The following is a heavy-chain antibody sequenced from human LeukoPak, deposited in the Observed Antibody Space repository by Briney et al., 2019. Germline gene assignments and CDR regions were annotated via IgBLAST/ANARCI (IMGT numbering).Heavy chain of an antibody. J-gene: IGHJ4*02. D-gene: IGHD1-1*01. V-gene: IGHV4-39*07. CDR2: IYYSGST. Sequence: SETLSLTCTVSGGSISSSSYYWGWIRQPPGKGLEWIGSIYYSGSTYYNPSLNSRVTISADTSKNQFSLKLSSVTAADTAVYYCARDTRNWKGFDYWGQGTLVTVSS. CDR3: ARDTRNWKGFDY. CDR1: GGSISSSSYY.